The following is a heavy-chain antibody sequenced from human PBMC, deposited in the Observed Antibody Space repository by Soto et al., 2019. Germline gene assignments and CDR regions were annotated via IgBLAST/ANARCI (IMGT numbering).Heavy chain of an antibody. CDR1: GYTFPSST. J-gene: IGHJ4*02. CDR3: ASANYGDSDY. D-gene: IGHD4-17*01. V-gene: IGHV1-18*01. Sequence: QGELVQSGAEVKKPGASVKVSCKASGYTFPSSTISWLRQAPGQGLEWLGWINAYSGDRKFVQRFQGRVTMTTDTSTSTAYLELTSLTSDDTAIYYCASANYGDSDYWGQGTLLTVSS. CDR2: INAYSGDR.